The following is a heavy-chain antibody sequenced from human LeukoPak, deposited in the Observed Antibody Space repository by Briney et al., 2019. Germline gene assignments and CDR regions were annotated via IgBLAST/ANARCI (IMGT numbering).Heavy chain of an antibody. CDR1: GGSISSYY. Sequence: PSETLSLTCTVSGGSISSYYWSWIRQPPGKGLEWIGYIYYSGSTNYNPSLKSRVTISVDTSMNQFSLKLSSVTAADTAVYYCARTYNGGNSGVFDYWGQGTLVTVSS. J-gene: IGHJ4*02. CDR3: ARTYNGGNSGVFDY. D-gene: IGHD4-23*01. CDR2: IYYSGST. V-gene: IGHV4-59*01.